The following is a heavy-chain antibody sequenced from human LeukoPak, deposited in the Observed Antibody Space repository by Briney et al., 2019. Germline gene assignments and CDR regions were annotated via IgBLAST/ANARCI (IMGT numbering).Heavy chain of an antibody. Sequence: GGSLRLSCAASGFTFSSYSMNWVRQAPGKGLEWVSSISSSSSYIYYADSVKGRFTISRGNAKNSLYLQMNSLRAEDTAVYYCARGPIDGLNAFDIWGQGTMVTVSS. V-gene: IGHV3-21*01. CDR3: ARGPIDGLNAFDI. CDR1: GFTFSSYS. D-gene: IGHD3-9*01. J-gene: IGHJ3*02. CDR2: ISSSSSYI.